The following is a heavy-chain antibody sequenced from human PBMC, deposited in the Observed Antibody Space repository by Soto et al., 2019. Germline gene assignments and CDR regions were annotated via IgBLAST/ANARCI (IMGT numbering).Heavy chain of an antibody. D-gene: IGHD3-22*01. CDR1: GGTFSSYT. Sequence: GASGKVSCKASGGTFSSYTIGWVRQAPGQGLEWMGRIIPILGIANYAQKFQGRVTITADKSTSTAYMELRSLRSDDTAVYYCAMYYYSSGIGRPFSIWGQGSLVPVSS. CDR3: AMYYYSSGIGRPFSI. CDR2: IIPILGIA. V-gene: IGHV1-69*02. J-gene: IGHJ4*02.